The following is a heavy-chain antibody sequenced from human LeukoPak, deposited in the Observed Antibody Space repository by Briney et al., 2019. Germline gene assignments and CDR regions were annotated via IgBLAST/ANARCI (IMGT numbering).Heavy chain of an antibody. J-gene: IGHJ5*02. D-gene: IGHD3-10*01. CDR1: GGSISSSNYY. CDR3: ARAAITMVRGVTRYGWFDP. V-gene: IGHV4-39*07. Sequence: NPSETLSLTCTVSGGSISSSNYYWGWIRQPPGKGLEWIGSIYYSGSTYYNPSLKSRVTISEDTSKNQFSLKLSSVTAADTAVYYCARAAITMVRGVTRYGWFDPWGQGTLVTVSS. CDR2: IYYSGST.